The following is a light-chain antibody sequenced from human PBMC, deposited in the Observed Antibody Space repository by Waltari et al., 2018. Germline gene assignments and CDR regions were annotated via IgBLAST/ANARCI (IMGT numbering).Light chain of an antibody. CDR2: HAS. J-gene: IGKJ1*01. Sequence: DPQLTQSPSSLSASEGARVTITCRASQDISSYLAWYQQKPGKVPKLLIYHASTLQSGVPSRFSGSGSGTDFTLTISSLQPEDVATYYCQMGQTFGQGTKVEIK. CDR3: QMGQT. V-gene: IGKV1-27*01. CDR1: QDISSY.